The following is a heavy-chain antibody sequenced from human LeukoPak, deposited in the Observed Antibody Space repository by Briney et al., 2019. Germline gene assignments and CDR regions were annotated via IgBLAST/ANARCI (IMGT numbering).Heavy chain of an antibody. J-gene: IGHJ4*02. D-gene: IGHD3-22*01. CDR2: INHSGST. CDR3: ARLVQRGVVVIGGPDF. Sequence: SETLSLTCAVYGGSFSGYYWSWIRQPPGKGLEWIGEINHSGSTNYNPSLKSRVTISVDTSKNQFSLKLSSVTAADTAVYYCARLVQRGVVVIGGPDFWGQGTLVTVSS. CDR1: GGSFSGYY. V-gene: IGHV4-34*01.